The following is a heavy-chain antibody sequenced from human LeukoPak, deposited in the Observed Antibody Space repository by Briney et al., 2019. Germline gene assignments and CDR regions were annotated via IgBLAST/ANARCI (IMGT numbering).Heavy chain of an antibody. J-gene: IGHJ4*02. CDR1: GFTFSTYW. V-gene: IGHV3-7*01. CDR3: ARAYYDSSGYYYVYFDY. Sequence: GGSLRLSCAASGFTFSTYWMSWVRQAPGKGLEWVANIKKDGSEKYYVDSVKGRFTISRDSAKNSVYLQMNSLRADDTAVYYCARAYYDSSGYYYVYFDYWGRGTLVTVSS. D-gene: IGHD3-22*01. CDR2: IKKDGSEK.